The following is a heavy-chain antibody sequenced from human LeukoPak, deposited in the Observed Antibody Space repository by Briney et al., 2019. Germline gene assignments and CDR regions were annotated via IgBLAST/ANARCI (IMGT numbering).Heavy chain of an antibody. Sequence: GGSLRLSCAASGFTFSSYWMHWVRQAPGKGLLWVSRINSDGSSTSYADSVKGRFTISRDNAKNTLYLQMNSLRAEDTAVYYCARRIAAAAAPYYFDYWGQVTLVTVSS. J-gene: IGHJ4*02. CDR2: INSDGSST. CDR3: ARRIAAAAAPYYFDY. D-gene: IGHD6-13*01. CDR1: GFTFSSYW. V-gene: IGHV3-74*01.